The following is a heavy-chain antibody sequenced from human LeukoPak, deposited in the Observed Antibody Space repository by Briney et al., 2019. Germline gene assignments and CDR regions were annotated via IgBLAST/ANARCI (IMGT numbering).Heavy chain of an antibody. J-gene: IGHJ4*02. D-gene: IGHD3-10*01. CDR1: GYTFTSYG. CDR2: ISAYNGNT. V-gene: IGHV1-18*01. Sequence: GASVKVSCKASGYTFTSYGISWVRQAPGQGLEWMGWISAYNGNTNYAQKLQGRVTMTTDTSTSTAYMELRSLRSDDTAVYYCARDGLFITMVRGNHLTPTGFDYWGQGTLVTVSS. CDR3: ARDGLFITMVRGNHLTPTGFDY.